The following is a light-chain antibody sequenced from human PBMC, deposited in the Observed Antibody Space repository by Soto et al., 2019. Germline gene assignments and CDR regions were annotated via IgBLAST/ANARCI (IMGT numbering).Light chain of an antibody. Sequence: QCVLTQPPSASGSPGQAVTISCTGTNSDVGGYNYVSWYQQHPGKAPKLMIYGVSKRPSGVPDRFSGSKSGNTASLTVSGLQAEDEADYYCSSYAGSSSFDVFGTGTKVTVL. CDR1: NSDVGGYNY. J-gene: IGLJ1*01. CDR2: GVS. CDR3: SSYAGSSSFDV. V-gene: IGLV2-8*01.